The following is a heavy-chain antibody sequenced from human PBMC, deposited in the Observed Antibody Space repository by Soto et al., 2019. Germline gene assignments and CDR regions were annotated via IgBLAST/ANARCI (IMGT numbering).Heavy chain of an antibody. Sequence: GGSLRLSCAASGFTFSSYAMNWVRQAPGKGLEWVSAISGSAATTHFADSVKGRFTISRDNSKNTFFLQMNSLRAEDTAVYYCARDRSYYDSSGSYSPPYWGQGTLVTVSS. D-gene: IGHD3-22*01. CDR1: GFTFSSYA. J-gene: IGHJ4*02. CDR3: ARDRSYYDSSGSYSPPY. CDR2: ISGSAATT. V-gene: IGHV3-23*01.